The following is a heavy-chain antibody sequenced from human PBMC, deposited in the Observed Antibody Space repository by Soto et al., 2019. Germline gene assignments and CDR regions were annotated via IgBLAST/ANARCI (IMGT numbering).Heavy chain of an antibody. V-gene: IGHV3-33*01. J-gene: IGHJ5*02. CDR2: IWYDGSNK. Sequence: GGSLRLSCAASGFTFSSYGMHWVRQAPGKGLEWVAVIWYDGSNKYYADSVKGRFTISRDNSKNTLYLQMNSLRAEDTAVYYCARDPIFYGSGTNNWFDPWGQGTLVTVSS. CDR1: GFTFSSYG. D-gene: IGHD3-10*01. CDR3: ARDPIFYGSGTNNWFDP.